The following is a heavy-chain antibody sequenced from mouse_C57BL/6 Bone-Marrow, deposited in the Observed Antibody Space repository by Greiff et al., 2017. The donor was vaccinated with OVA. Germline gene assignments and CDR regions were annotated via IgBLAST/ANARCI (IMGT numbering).Heavy chain of an antibody. CDR1: GYTFTSYV. D-gene: IGHD1-1*01. J-gene: IGHJ2*01. Sequence: VHVKQSGPELVKPGASVKMSCKASGYTFTSYVMHWVKQKPGQGLEWIGYIYPYNDGTKYNEKFKGKATLTSDKSSSTAYMELSSLTSEDSAVYYCARSFPITTVVVDYWGQGTTLTVSS. V-gene: IGHV1-14*01. CDR3: ARSFPITTVVVDY. CDR2: IYPYNDGT.